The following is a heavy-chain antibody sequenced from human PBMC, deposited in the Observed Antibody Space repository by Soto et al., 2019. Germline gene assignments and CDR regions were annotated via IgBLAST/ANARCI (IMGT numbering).Heavy chain of an antibody. J-gene: IGHJ6*02. CDR2: INHSGST. CDR1: GGSFSGYY. D-gene: IGHD3-10*01. V-gene: IGHV4-34*01. Sequence: QVQLQQWGAGLLKPSETLSLTCAVYGGSFSGYYWSWIRQPPGKGLEWIGEINHSGSTNYNPSLKSRVTISVDTSKSQFSLKLSSVTAADTAVYYCARGRGWDYYYGMDVWGQGTTVTVSS. CDR3: ARGRGWDYYYGMDV.